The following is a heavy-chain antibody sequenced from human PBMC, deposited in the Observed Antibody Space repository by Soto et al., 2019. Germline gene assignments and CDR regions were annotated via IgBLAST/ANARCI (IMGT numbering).Heavy chain of an antibody. CDR1: GGSISSGGYS. Sequence: QLQLQESGSGLVKPSQTLSLTCAVSGGSISSGGYSWSWIRQPPGKGLEWIGYIYHSGSTYYNPSLTGRVTISVDRSKNQFSLKLSSVTAAGTAVYYCSAGAVLPRYYWGQGTLVTVSS. V-gene: IGHV4-30-2*01. D-gene: IGHD2-15*01. J-gene: IGHJ4*02. CDR3: SAGAVLPRYY. CDR2: IYHSGST.